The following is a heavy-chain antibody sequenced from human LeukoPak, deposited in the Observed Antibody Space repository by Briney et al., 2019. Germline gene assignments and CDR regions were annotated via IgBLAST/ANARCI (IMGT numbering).Heavy chain of an antibody. J-gene: IGHJ4*02. V-gene: IGHV4-38-2*02. Sequence: SETLSLTCTVSGYSISSGYYWGWIRQPPGKGLEWIGSFYHSGSTYYNPSLKSRVTISVDTSKNQFSLKLSSVTAADTAVYYCARDRGAAAGIFDYWGQGTLVTVSS. CDR3: ARDRGAAAGIFDY. CDR1: GYSISSGYY. D-gene: IGHD6-13*01. CDR2: FYHSGST.